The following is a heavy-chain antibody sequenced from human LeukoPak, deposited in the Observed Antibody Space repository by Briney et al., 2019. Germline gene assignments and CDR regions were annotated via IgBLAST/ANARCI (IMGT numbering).Heavy chain of an antibody. V-gene: IGHV3-7*02. J-gene: IGHJ6*03. CDR1: GFTFSSSW. CDR2: IKEDGSEK. Sequence: PRGSLRDSRADSGFTFSSSWMCWGPPAPRERLERVSHIKEDGSEKYYVDSVKGRFTISRDNAKNSLYRQMNSLRAEDTAVYYCARGGTIFGVFKGYYYMDVWGKGTTVTVSS. CDR3: ARGGTIFGVFKGYYYMDV. D-gene: IGHD3-3*01.